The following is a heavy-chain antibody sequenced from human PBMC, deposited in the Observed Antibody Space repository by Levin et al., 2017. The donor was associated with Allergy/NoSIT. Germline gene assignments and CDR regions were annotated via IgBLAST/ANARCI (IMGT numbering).Heavy chain of an antibody. D-gene: IGHD1-1*01. Sequence: ASVKVSCEASGYSFNSCWIAWVRQTPGKGLEWVGIIYPGDSDTRYSPSFQGRVTISADKSTSTLYLQWSSLKTSDTAMYYCARRDSDNFSWYFDLWGRGTLVTVSS. CDR2: IYPGDSDT. CDR3: ARRDSDNFSWYFDL. J-gene: IGHJ2*01. CDR1: GYSFNSCW. V-gene: IGHV5-51*01.